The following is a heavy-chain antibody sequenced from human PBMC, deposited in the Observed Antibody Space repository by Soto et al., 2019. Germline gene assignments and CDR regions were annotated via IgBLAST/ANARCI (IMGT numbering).Heavy chain of an antibody. V-gene: IGHV3-15*01. D-gene: IGHD3-22*01. CDR1: GFTFSNAW. J-gene: IGHJ4*02. Sequence: EVQLVESGGGLVKPGGSLRLSCAASGFTFSNAWMSWVRQAPGKGLEWVGRIKSKTDGGTTDYAAPVKGRFTISRDDSKNTLYLQMNSLKTEDTAVYYCTTEARYYYDSSGYYHLPIWGQGTLVTVSS. CDR3: TTEARYYYDSSGYYHLPI. CDR2: IKSKTDGGTT.